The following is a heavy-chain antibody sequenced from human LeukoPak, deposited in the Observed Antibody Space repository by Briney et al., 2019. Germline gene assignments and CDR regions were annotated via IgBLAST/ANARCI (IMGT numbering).Heavy chain of an antibody. CDR3: ASLKNYYDSSGYLVTDAFDI. Sequence: GASVKVSCKASGYTFTIYGINWVRQAPGQGLEWMGWISGYNGYTHSAQKLQDRVTMTTDTSTSTAYMELRSLKSDDTAVYYCASLKNYYDSSGYLVTDAFDIWGQGTMVTVSS. J-gene: IGHJ3*02. CDR2: ISGYNGYT. V-gene: IGHV1-18*01. D-gene: IGHD3-22*01. CDR1: GYTFTIYG.